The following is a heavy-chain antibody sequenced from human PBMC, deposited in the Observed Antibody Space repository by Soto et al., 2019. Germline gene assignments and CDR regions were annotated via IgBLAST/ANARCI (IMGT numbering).Heavy chain of an antibody. Sequence: GESLKISCAASGFTFSRYCMHWVRQAPGRGLEWVAVIGKDRINKFYADSVKGRFTISRDNSNNTLYLQMNSLRAEDTAVYYCARDDDFGDHNGFDIWGQGTMVTVSS. CDR2: IGKDRINK. D-gene: IGHD4-17*01. CDR1: GFTFSRYC. CDR3: ARDDDFGDHNGFDI. J-gene: IGHJ3*02. V-gene: IGHV3-33*01.